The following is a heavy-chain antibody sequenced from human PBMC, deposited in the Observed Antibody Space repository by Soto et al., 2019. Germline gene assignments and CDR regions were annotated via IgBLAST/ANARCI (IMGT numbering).Heavy chain of an antibody. CDR3: AKGCGLLWFGESCYFDY. Sequence: GGSLRLSCAASGFTFSSYGMHWVRQAPGKGLEWVAVISYDGSNKYYADSVKGRFTISRDNSKNTLYLQMNSLRAEDTAVYYCAKGCGLLWFGESCYFDYWGQGTLVTVSS. CDR1: GFTFSSYG. D-gene: IGHD3-10*01. CDR2: ISYDGSNK. V-gene: IGHV3-30*18. J-gene: IGHJ4*02.